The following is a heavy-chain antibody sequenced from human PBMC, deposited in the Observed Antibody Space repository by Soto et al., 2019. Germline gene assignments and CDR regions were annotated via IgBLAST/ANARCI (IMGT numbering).Heavy chain of an antibody. CDR2: IIPIFGTA. CDR1: GVTFSSYA. Sequence: GASVKVSCKASGVTFSSYAISWVRQAPGQGLEWMGGIIPIFGTADYAQKFQGRVTITADDFTSTAYMELSSLRSEDTAVYYCARHLGGNHYYYGMDVWGQGTTVTVSS. J-gene: IGHJ6*02. D-gene: IGHD3-16*01. V-gene: IGHV1-69*13. CDR3: ARHLGGNHYYYGMDV.